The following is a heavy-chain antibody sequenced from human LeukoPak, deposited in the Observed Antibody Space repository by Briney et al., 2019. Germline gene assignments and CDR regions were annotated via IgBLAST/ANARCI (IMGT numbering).Heavy chain of an antibody. J-gene: IGHJ4*02. CDR3: ARKTVLKYSYGYDFDY. Sequence: PGGSLRLSCAASGFTFSSYSMNWVRQAPGKGLEWVSSISSSSSYIYYADSVKGRFTISRDNAKNSLYLQMNSLRAEDTAVYYCARKTVLKYSYGYDFDYWGRGTLVTVSS. CDR1: GFTFSSYS. V-gene: IGHV3-21*01. CDR2: ISSSSSYI. D-gene: IGHD5-18*01.